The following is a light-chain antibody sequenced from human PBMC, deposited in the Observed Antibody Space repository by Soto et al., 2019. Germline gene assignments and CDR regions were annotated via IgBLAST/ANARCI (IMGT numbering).Light chain of an antibody. CDR1: SSDVGGYTY. V-gene: IGLV2-14*01. Sequence: QSALTQPASVSGSPGQSITISCTGTSSDVGGYTYVSWYQQHPGKAPKLMIYEVSNRPSGVSNRFSGSNSGNTASLTSSGLHAEDEADYYCSSYTSSSTLVFGGGTKLTVL. CDR2: EVS. J-gene: IGLJ2*01. CDR3: SSYTSSSTLV.